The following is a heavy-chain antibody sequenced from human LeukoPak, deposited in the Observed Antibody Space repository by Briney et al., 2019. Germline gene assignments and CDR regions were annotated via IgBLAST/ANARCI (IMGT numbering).Heavy chain of an antibody. CDR3: VREAAATLFDY. Sequence: GGSLRLSCAASGFTFSSYSMNWVRQAPGKGLEWVSSISSSSSYIYYADSVKGRFSISRDNTQNSLSLQMNSLRAKDTAVYYCVREAAATLFDYWGQGTLVTVSS. V-gene: IGHV3-21*01. D-gene: IGHD1-26*01. J-gene: IGHJ4*02. CDR1: GFTFSSYS. CDR2: ISSSSSYI.